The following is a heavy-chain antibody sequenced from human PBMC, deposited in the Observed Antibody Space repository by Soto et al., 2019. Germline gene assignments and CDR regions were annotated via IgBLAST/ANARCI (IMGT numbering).Heavy chain of an antibody. J-gene: IGHJ4*02. V-gene: IGHV1-18*01. D-gene: IGHD1-26*01. CDR1: GYTFSNYG. CDR3: ARTRDSGSYYVFGDFDS. CDR2: ISTYNVNR. Sequence: ASVKVSCKASGYTFSNYGISWVRQAPGQGLEWMGWISTYNVNRNYAQKLQGRVTMTADTSTNAAYMELRSLRSDDTAVYYCARTRDSGSYYVFGDFDSWGQGTPATVSS.